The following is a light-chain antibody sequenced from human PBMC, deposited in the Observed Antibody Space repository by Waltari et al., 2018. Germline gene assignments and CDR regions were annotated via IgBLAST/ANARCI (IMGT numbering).Light chain of an antibody. Sequence: DIQMTKSPSSLSASVGDSVAITCRASPSVDNYINWYRQRPGKAPELLIYAASSLQGGVPSRFTGSGYGTDFTLTISSLQSEDFATYYCQQSYSMPRTFGQGTKLEI. J-gene: IGKJ2*01. CDR2: AAS. CDR1: PSVDNY. CDR3: QQSYSMPRT. V-gene: IGKV1-39*01.